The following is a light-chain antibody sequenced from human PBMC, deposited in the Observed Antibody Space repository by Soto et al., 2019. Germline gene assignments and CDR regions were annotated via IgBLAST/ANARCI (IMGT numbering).Light chain of an antibody. CDR1: QDITNY. J-gene: IGKJ5*01. V-gene: IGKV1-33*01. CDR2: DAS. Sequence: DIEITQSPSSVSASVLGRARSACQASQDITNYLNWYQQKPGRATRLLLYDASSLETGVPSRFSGSGSGTDFTLTISSLRHEDVATYYCQHYDHLPITFGQGTRLEIK. CDR3: QHYDHLPIT.